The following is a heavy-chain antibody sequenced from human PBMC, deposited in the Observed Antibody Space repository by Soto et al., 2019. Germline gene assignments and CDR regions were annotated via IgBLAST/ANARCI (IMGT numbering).Heavy chain of an antibody. CDR2: IYHSGST. D-gene: IGHD2-15*01. J-gene: IGHJ5*02. V-gene: IGHV4-30-2*01. CDR3: ARGLGYCSGGSCYRLVWFDP. CDR1: GGSISSGGYS. Sequence: PSETLSLTCAVSGGSISSGGYSWSWIRQPPGKGLEWIGYIYHSGSTYYNPSLKSRVTISVDRSKNQFSLKLSSVTAADTAVYYCARGLGYCSGGSCYRLVWFDPWGQGTLVTVSS.